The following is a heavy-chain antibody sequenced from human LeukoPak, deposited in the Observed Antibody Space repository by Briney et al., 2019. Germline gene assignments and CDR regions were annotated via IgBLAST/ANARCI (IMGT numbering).Heavy chain of an antibody. J-gene: IGHJ4*02. Sequence: PGGSLRLSCAASGFTFSSYAMSWVRQAPGKGLEWVSAISGSGGSTYYADSVKGRFTISRDNSKNTLYLQMNSLRAEDTAVYYCAKDRYSSSWLYYFDYWGQGTLVTVSS. V-gene: IGHV3-23*01. CDR1: GFTFSSYA. D-gene: IGHD6-13*01. CDR3: AKDRYSSSWLYYFDY. CDR2: ISGSGGST.